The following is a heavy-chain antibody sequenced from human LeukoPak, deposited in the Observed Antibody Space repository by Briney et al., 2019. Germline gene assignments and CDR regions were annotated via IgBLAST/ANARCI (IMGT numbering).Heavy chain of an antibody. CDR3: ARSAVIAVAPLRY. CDR1: GGSFSGYY. D-gene: IGHD6-19*01. CDR2: INDSGST. Sequence: PSETLSLTCAVYGGSFSGYYWSRIRQPPGKGLEWIGEINDSGSTNYNPSLKSRVTISVDTSKNQFSLKLSSVTAADTAVYYCARSAVIAVAPLRYWGQGTLVTVSS. V-gene: IGHV4-34*01. J-gene: IGHJ4*02.